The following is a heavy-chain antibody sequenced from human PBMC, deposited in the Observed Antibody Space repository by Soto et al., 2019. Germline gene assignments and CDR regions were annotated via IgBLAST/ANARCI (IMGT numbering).Heavy chain of an antibody. CDR3: ARVPDY. J-gene: IGHJ4*02. V-gene: IGHV4-30-2*01. CDR2: MYQSGST. D-gene: IGHD2-2*01. CDR1: GGSSSIGGYS. Sequence: QLQLQESGSGLVKPSQTLSLTCAVSGGSSSIGGYSWSWIRQPPGKGLEWIGYMYQSGSTYYNPSRKSRVTIPIDRSKNQFSLKLSSVTAADTAVYDCARVPDYWGQGMLVTVSS.